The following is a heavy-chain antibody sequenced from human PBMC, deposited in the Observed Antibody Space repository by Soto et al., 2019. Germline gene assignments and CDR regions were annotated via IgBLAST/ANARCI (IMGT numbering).Heavy chain of an antibody. D-gene: IGHD5-12*01. CDR1: VYTFTGYV. J-gene: IGHJ6*03. CDR3: ARVDDSGYDPIYYMDV. Sequence: SPVKVSWKASVYTFTGYVSGWRIQTPEKGLEWMGWISAYNGNTNYAQKLQGRVTMTTDTSTSTAYMELRSLRSDDTAVYYCARVDDSGYDPIYYMDVWGKGTTVTVSS. V-gene: IGHV1-18*01. CDR2: ISAYNGNT.